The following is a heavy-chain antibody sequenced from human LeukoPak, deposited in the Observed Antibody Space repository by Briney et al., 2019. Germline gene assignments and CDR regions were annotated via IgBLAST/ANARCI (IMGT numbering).Heavy chain of an antibody. CDR1: GYSISSGYY. CDR3: AGYCTGGRCNADY. V-gene: IGHV4-38-2*02. Sequence: SETLSLTCTVSGYSISSGYYGGWIRQPPGKGLGWIGSIYHSGSAYYNSSLKSRVTISVDTSKNQFSLKLSSVTAADTAVYYCAGYCTGGRCNADYWGQGALVIVSS. J-gene: IGHJ4*02. D-gene: IGHD2-15*01. CDR2: IYHSGSA.